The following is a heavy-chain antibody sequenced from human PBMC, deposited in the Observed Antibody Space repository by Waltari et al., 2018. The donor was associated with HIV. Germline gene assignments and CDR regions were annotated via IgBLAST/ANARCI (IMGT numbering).Heavy chain of an antibody. D-gene: IGHD6-19*01. CDR3: AKESWAHSSGWQFDY. CDR2: IYYIGST. Sequence: QVHLLESGPGLVTSSETLSLTCSVSVGSIIADYWSWIRHAPGKGLEWIGYIYYIGSTNDNPSLKSRITMSLSPSKTQFSLKVNSVTSADTGVYYCAKESWAHSSGWQFDYWGPGILVTVSS. J-gene: IGHJ4*02. CDR1: VGSIIADY. V-gene: IGHV4-59*01.